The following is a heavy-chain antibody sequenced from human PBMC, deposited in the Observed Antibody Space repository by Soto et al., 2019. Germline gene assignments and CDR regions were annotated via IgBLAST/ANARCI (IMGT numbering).Heavy chain of an antibody. CDR1: GGSISSGGCY. V-gene: IGHV4-31*03. CDR2: IYYSGST. J-gene: IGHJ4*02. D-gene: IGHD6-13*01. CDR3: GTGWQQLALDY. Sequence: QVQLQESGPGLVKPSQTLSLTCTVSGGSISSGGCYWSWIRQHPGKGLEWIGYIYYSGSTYYNPSLKSRVTISVDTSKNQLSLKLSSVTAADTAVYYCGTGWQQLALDYWGQGTLVTVSS.